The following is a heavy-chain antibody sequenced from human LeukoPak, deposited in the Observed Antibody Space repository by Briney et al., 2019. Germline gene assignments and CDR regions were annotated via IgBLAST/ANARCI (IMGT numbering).Heavy chain of an antibody. CDR1: GFTFCNCG. CDR3: VKEQSSGGYRVADY. D-gene: IGHD6-19*01. J-gene: IGHJ4*02. CDR2: FSYDGSDI. V-gene: IGHV3-30*18. Sequence: PGRSLRLSCTASGFTFCNCGMHWVRQAPGKRLEWVAVFSYDGSDIYYGDSVKGRFTISRDISKNTLYLQMNSLRAEDTAVYYCVKEQSSGGYRVADYLGQGTLGTVSA.